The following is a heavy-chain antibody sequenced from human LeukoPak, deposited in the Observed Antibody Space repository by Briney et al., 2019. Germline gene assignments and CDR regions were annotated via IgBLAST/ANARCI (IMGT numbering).Heavy chain of an antibody. J-gene: IGHJ4*02. V-gene: IGHV3-21*01. Sequence: GGSLRLSCAASGFTFSSYSMNWVRQAPGKGLEWVSSISSSSSYIYYADSVKGRFTISRDNTKTSLYLQMNSLRAEDTAFYYCARGCTTTSCYDYRGQGTLVTVSS. CDR3: ARGCTTTSCYDY. CDR1: GFTFSSYS. D-gene: IGHD2-2*01. CDR2: ISSSSSYI.